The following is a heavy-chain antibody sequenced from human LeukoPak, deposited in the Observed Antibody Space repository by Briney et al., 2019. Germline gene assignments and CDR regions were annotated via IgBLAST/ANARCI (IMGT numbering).Heavy chain of an antibody. V-gene: IGHV3-21*01. CDR1: GFTFSYYS. D-gene: IGHD6-13*01. J-gene: IGHJ6*03. CDR2: ISSSSSLI. Sequence: GGSLRLSCAAPGFTFSYYSMNWVRQAPGRGLEWVSCISSSSSLIFYSDSVRGRFTISRDNAKNLLYLHMNSLRGEDTAVYYCAKVDRGDYSSSPVPYYNYYMNVWGKGTTVTVSS. CDR3: AKVDRGDYSSSPVPYYNYYMNV.